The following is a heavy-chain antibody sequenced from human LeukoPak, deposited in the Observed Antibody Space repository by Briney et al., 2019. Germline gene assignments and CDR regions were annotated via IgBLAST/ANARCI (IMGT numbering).Heavy chain of an antibody. D-gene: IGHD2-2*01. CDR3: ARGVGEIVVVPAATSFDY. Sequence: GESLKIPCKGSGYSFTSYWIGWVRQMPGKGLEWMGIIYPGDSDTRYSPSFQGQVTISADKSISTAYLQWSSLKASDTAMYYCARGVGEIVVVPAATSFDYWGQGTLVTVSS. CDR2: IYPGDSDT. V-gene: IGHV5-51*01. J-gene: IGHJ4*02. CDR1: GYSFTSYW.